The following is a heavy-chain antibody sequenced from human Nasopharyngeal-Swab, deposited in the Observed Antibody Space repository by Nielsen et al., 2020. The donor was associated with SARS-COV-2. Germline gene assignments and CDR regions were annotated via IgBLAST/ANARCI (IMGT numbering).Heavy chain of an antibody. V-gene: IGHV1-69*13. J-gene: IGHJ6*03. CDR1: GGTFSSYA. CDR2: IIPIFGTA. CDR3: ARDFGSGWLDYYYYYMDV. Sequence: SVKVSCKASGGTFSSYAISWVRQAPGQGLEWMGGIIPIFGTANYAQKFQGRVTITADESTSTAYMELSSLRSEDTAVYYCARDFGSGWLDYYYYYMDVWGRGTTVTVSS. D-gene: IGHD6-19*01.